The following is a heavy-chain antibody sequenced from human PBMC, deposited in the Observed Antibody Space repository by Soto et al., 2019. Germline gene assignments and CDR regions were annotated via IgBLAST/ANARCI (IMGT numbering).Heavy chain of an antibody. D-gene: IGHD3-10*01. Sequence: QLVQSGFEMKNPGASVKVSCKASGYTFTSYGISWVRQAPGQGLEWMGWISGFNDDTNHAQKFQGRVTVTKDTSTSTAYMELRSLKSDDTAMYYCARSGSYYPARNWFGPWGQGTLVIVSS. J-gene: IGHJ5*02. CDR3: ARSGSYYPARNWFGP. V-gene: IGHV1-18*01. CDR1: GYTFTSYG. CDR2: ISGFNDDT.